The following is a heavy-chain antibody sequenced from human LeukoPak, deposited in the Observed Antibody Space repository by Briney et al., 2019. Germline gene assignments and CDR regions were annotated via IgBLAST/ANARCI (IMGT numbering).Heavy chain of an antibody. CDR1: GFTFSNYA. Sequence: QPGRSLRLSCAASGFTFSNYAMHWVRQGPGKGLEWVAVISYDGSDKYYADSVKGRFTISRDNSKNTLYLQMNSLRAEDTAVYYCAKAMTWGSDYFDYWGQGTLVTVSS. CDR3: AKAMTWGSDYFDY. CDR2: ISYDGSDK. V-gene: IGHV3-30*04. D-gene: IGHD7-27*01. J-gene: IGHJ4*02.